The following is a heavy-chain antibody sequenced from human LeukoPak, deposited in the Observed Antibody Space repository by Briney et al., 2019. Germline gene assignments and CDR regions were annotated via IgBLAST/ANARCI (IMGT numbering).Heavy chain of an antibody. CDR2: ISGSSDTL. CDR1: GFTLRTYG. CDR3: ARPTIIRGAVVSAFDN. D-gene: IGHD2-21*02. Sequence: PGGSLRLSCVASGFTLRTYGMSWVRQSPGKGLEWISYISGSSDTLHYADSVKGRFTISRDIAKSSVLLQLNSLRDEDTAVYYCARPTIIRGAVVSAFDNWGQGTLVTVSS. J-gene: IGHJ4*02. V-gene: IGHV3-48*02.